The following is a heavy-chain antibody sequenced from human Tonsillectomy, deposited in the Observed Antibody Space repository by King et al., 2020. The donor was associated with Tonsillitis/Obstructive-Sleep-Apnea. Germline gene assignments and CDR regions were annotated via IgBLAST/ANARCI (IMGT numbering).Heavy chain of an antibody. CDR3: ARVETSDY. CDR1: GFTFSSYA. V-gene: IGHV3-30*04. CDR2: ISYDGSNK. J-gene: IGHJ4*02. D-gene: IGHD4-23*01. Sequence: QLVQSGGGVVQPGRSLRLSCAASGFTFSSYAMHWVRQAPGKGLEWVAVISYDGSNKYYADSVKGRFTISRDNSKNTLYLQMNSLRAEDTAVYYCARVETSDYWGQGTLVTVSS.